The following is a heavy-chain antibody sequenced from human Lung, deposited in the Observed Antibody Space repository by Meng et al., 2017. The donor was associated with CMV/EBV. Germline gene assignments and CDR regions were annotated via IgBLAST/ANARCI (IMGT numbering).Heavy chain of an antibody. CDR2: TFYSGST. J-gene: IGHJ1*01. D-gene: IGHD2-21*02. Sequence: QVQLQESGPGLVKPSQTLSLTCTVSGDSISSGAYSWGWFRPHPVTGLEWIGYTFYSGSTYHNPSLDSRVTMSVDTSKNQFSLRLSSVTAAGTAIYYCARTALVTARIVSWGQGTLVTVSS. V-gene: IGHV4-31*03. CDR1: GDSISSGAYS. CDR3: ARTALVTARIVS.